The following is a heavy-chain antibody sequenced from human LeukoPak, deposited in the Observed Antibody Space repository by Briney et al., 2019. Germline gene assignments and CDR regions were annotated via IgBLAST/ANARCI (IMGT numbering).Heavy chain of an antibody. D-gene: IGHD5-24*01. V-gene: IGHV4-59*08. CDR1: GGSISSYY. CDR2: IFDTGST. CDR3: ARHGGGYSFDY. Sequence: SETLSLTCTVSGGSISSYYWSWIRQPPGKGLEGIGYIFDTGSTNYNPSLKSRVTISIDTSKDQFSLRLSSVTAADTAVYYCARHGGGYSFDYWGQGTLVTVSS. J-gene: IGHJ4*02.